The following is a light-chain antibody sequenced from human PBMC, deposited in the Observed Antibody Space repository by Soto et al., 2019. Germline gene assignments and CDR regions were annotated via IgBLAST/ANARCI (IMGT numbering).Light chain of an antibody. CDR1: QSVSSN. Sequence: TPSPTTLSGSPRGRAPLSCRASQSVSSNLAWYQQKPGQAPRLLIYGATTRATGIPARFSGSGSGTEFTLTISSLQSEDFAVYYCQQHNNWPRTFGQGTKVDIK. CDR3: QQHNNWPRT. V-gene: IGKV3-15*01. J-gene: IGKJ1*01. CDR2: GAT.